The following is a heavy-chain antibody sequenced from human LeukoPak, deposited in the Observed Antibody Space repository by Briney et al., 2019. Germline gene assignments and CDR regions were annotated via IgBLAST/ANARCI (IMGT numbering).Heavy chain of an antibody. V-gene: IGHV3-21*01. CDR3: ARFSRYSSSSFSYHMDV. CDR2: ISSSSSYI. CDR1: GFTFSSYS. Sequence: GGSLRLSCAASGFTFSSYSMNWVRQAPGKGLEWVSSISSSSSYIYYADSVKGRFTISRDNAKNSLYLQMNSLRAEDTAVYYCARFSRYSSSSFSYHMDVWGKGTTVTVS. D-gene: IGHD6-6*01. J-gene: IGHJ6*03.